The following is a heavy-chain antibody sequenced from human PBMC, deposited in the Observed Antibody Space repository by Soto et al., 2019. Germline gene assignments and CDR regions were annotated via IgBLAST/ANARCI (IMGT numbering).Heavy chain of an antibody. Sequence: SETLSLTCTVSGASISGFYWSWIRKSAGKGLEWIGRIYATGTTDYNPSLKSRVMMSVDTSKKQSSLKLRSVTAADTAVYYCVRDGTKTLRDWFDPWGQGISVTVSS. J-gene: IGHJ5*02. CDR1: GASISGFY. D-gene: IGHD1-1*01. CDR3: VRDGTKTLRDWFDP. CDR2: IYATGTT. V-gene: IGHV4-4*07.